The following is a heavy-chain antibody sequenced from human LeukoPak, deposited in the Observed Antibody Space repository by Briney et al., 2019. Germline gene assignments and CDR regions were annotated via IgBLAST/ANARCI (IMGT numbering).Heavy chain of an antibody. CDR1: GGSISSYY. J-gene: IGHJ3*02. CDR3: ARVKTKNAFDI. CDR2: IYYSGST. Sequence: SETLSLTCTVSGGSISSYYWSWIRQPPGKGLEWIGYIYYSGSTNYNPSLKSRVTISVDTSKNQFSLKLSSVTAADTAVYYCARVKTKNAFDIWGQGTMVTVSS. V-gene: IGHV4-59*12.